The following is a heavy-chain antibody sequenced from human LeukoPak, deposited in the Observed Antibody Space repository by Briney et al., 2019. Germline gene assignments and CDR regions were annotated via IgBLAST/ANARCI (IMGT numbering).Heavy chain of an antibody. D-gene: IGHD6-19*01. CDR3: ARGIPVAGIPLDY. Sequence: PSETLSLTCTVSGGSISSGGYYWNWIRQHPGKGLEWIGYIYYSGSTYYNPPLKSRITISVDTSKSQFSLRLNSVTAADTAVYYCARGIPVAGIPLDYWGQGIQVSVSS. CDR1: GGSISSGGYY. CDR2: IYYSGST. J-gene: IGHJ4*02. V-gene: IGHV4-31*03.